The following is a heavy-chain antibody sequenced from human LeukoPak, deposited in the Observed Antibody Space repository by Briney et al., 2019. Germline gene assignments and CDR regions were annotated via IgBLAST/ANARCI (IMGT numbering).Heavy chain of an antibody. CDR1: EYTFTSYD. D-gene: IGHD3-3*01. CDR2: MNPKTGNT. Sequence: ASVKVSCKASEYTFTSYDINLVRQATGQGLEWMGWMNPKTGNTGYAQKFQGRATITRNTSISTAYMELSSLRSEDTAVYYCARGRDFWSGSNWFDPWGQGTLVTVSS. CDR3: ARGRDFWSGSNWFDP. J-gene: IGHJ5*02. V-gene: IGHV1-8*03.